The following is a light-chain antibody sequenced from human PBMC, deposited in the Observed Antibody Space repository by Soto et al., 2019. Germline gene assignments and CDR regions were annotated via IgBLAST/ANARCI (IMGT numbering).Light chain of an antibody. J-gene: IGKJ4*01. CDR2: DAS. CDR1: QSVSSY. V-gene: IGKV3-11*01. CDR3: QQSSNWPH. Sequence: EIVLTQSPATLSVSPVEIASLSFRASQSVSSYLAWYQQKPGQAPRLLIYDASNRATGIPARFSGSGSGTDFTLTISSLETEDFAVYYCQQSSNWPHFGGGTKVDIK.